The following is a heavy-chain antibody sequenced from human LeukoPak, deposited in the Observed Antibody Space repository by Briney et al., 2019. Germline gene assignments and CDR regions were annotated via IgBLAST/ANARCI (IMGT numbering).Heavy chain of an antibody. V-gene: IGHV3-43*02. CDR2: ISGDGGST. D-gene: IGHD3-10*01. J-gene: IGHJ6*02. CDR1: GFTFDDYA. CDR3: AKDMYGSGSLISYYGMDV. Sequence: GGSLRLSCAASGFTFDDYAMHWVRQAPGKGLEWVSLISGDGGSTYYADSVKGRFTISRDNSKTSLYLQMNSLRTEDTALYYCAKDMYGSGSLISYYGMDVWGQGTTVTVSS.